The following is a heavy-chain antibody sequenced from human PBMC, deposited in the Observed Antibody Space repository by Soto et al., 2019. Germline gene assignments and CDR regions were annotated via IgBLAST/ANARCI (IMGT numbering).Heavy chain of an antibody. Sequence: GGSLRLSCAASGFTFSSYAMSWVRQAPGKGLEWVSAISGGGGSTYYADSVKGRFTISRDNSKNTLYLQMNSLRAEDTAVYYCAKGSIAHPSAYYYYYMDVWGKGTTVTVSS. CDR2: ISGGGGST. CDR3: AKGSIAHPSAYYYYYMDV. CDR1: GFTFSSYA. J-gene: IGHJ6*03. V-gene: IGHV3-23*01. D-gene: IGHD3-3*02.